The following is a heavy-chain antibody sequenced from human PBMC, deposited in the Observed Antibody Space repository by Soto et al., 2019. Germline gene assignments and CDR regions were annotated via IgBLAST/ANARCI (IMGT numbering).Heavy chain of an antibody. J-gene: IGHJ4*02. D-gene: IGHD5-12*01. CDR1: GGTFSSYA. CDR3: ARDRDGYKDY. CDR2: IIPIFGTA. Sequence: SVKVSCKASGGTFSSYAISWLRQAPGQGLEWMGGIIPIFGTANYAQKFQGRVTITADKSTSTAYMELSSLRSEDTAVYYCARDRDGYKDYWGQGTLVTVSS. V-gene: IGHV1-69*06.